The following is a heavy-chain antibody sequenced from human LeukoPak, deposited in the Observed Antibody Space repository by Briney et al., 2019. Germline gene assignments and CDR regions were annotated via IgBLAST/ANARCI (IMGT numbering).Heavy chain of an antibody. CDR1: GFTFSSYA. V-gene: IGHV3-23*01. D-gene: IGHD3-10*01. Sequence: GGSLRLSCAASGFTFSSYAMSWVRRAPGKGLEWVSAISGSGGSTYYADSVKGRFTISRDNSKNTLYLQMNSLRAEDTAVYYCAKAVLWFGELSYFDYWGQGTLVTVSS. CDR3: AKAVLWFGELSYFDY. CDR2: ISGSGGST. J-gene: IGHJ4*02.